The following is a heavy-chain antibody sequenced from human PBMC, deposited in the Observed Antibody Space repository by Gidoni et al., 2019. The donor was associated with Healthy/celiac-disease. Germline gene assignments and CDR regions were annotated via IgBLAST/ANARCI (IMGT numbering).Heavy chain of an antibody. CDR1: GFTFDAYT. D-gene: IGHD6-19*01. CDR3: AKDIVAVAGTSSYFDY. J-gene: IGHJ4*02. Sequence: EVQPVESGGVVVQPGGSLRLSCAASGFTFDAYTMHWVRQAPGKGLEWVSLISWDGGSTYYADSVKGRFTISRDNSKNSLYLQMNSLRTEDTALYYCAKDIVAVAGTSSYFDYWGQGTLVTVSS. CDR2: ISWDGGST. V-gene: IGHV3-43*01.